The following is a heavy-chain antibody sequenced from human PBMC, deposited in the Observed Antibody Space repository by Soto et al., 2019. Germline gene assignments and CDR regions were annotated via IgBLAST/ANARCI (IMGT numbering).Heavy chain of an antibody. CDR1: GFTFSTYA. D-gene: IGHD2-8*01. Sequence: EVQLLESGGGLVQPGGSLRLSCAASGFTFSTYAMSWVRQAPGKGLEWVSGIGGSGGITYYADSVKGRFTISRDNSKNTLYLQMNSLRAEDKAVYYCVKGQGLLLLYAIDSWGQGTLVTVSS. J-gene: IGHJ4*02. CDR2: IGGSGGIT. V-gene: IGHV3-23*01. CDR3: VKGQGLLLLYAIDS.